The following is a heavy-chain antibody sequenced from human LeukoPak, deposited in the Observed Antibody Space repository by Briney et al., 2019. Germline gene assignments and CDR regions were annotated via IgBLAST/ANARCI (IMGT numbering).Heavy chain of an antibody. V-gene: IGHV3-7*03. CDR1: GFTFSSYW. CDR2: IKQDGSEK. D-gene: IGHD4-17*01. J-gene: IGHJ4*02. CDR3: ARVSRYGDYGEVDY. Sequence: GGSLRLSCAASGFTFSSYWMSWVRQAPGKGLEWVANIKQDGSEKYYVDSVKGRFTTSRDNAKNSPYLQMNSLRAEDTAVYYCARVSRYGDYGEVDYWGQGTLVTVSS.